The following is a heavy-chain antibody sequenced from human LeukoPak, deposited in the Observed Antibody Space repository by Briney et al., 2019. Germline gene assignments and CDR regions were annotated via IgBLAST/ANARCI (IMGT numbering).Heavy chain of an antibody. D-gene: IGHD6-19*01. Sequence: GGSLRLSCAASGFTFSSYWMHWVRQAPGKGLVWVSRINSDGSSISYADSVKGRFTIFRDNAKNSLFLQMNSLRAEDKAVYYCARAGGGSASYFAYWGQGALVTVSS. V-gene: IGHV3-74*01. CDR1: GFTFSSYW. CDR2: INSDGSSI. CDR3: ARAGGGSASYFAY. J-gene: IGHJ4*02.